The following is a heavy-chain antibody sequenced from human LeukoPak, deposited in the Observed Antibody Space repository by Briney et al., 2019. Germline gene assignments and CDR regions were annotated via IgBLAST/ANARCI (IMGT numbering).Heavy chain of an antibody. J-gene: IGHJ6*02. D-gene: IGHD2-15*01. V-gene: IGHV3-7*01. CDR1: GFTFSSYW. CDR2: IKQDGSEK. Sequence: GGALRLSCAASGFTFSSYWMSWVRQAPGKGVEWVANIKQDGSEKYYVDSVKGRFTISRDNAKNSLYLQMNSLRAEDTAVYYCARLPVDATYYYYYGMDVWGQGTTVTVSS. CDR3: ARLPVDATYYYYYGMDV.